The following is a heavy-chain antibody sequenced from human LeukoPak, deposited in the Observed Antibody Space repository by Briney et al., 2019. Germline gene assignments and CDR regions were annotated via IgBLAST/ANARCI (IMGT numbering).Heavy chain of an antibody. CDR3: AQKDADTTMVPHY. Sequence: SGPTLVNPTQTLTLTCTCSGFSLSSPGVGVGWIRQPPGKALEWLALAYWNDAKRYSPSLRSRLTITKDSTQKQVVLTMTKMDPVDTATYYCAQKDADTTMVPHYWGQGILVTVSS. V-gene: IGHV2-5*01. J-gene: IGHJ4*02. CDR1: GFSLSSPGVG. CDR2: AYWNDAK. D-gene: IGHD5-18*01.